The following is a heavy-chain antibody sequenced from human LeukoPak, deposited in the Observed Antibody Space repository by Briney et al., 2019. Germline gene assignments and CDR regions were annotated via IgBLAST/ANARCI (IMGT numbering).Heavy chain of an antibody. CDR2: IFYSGST. V-gene: IGHV4-59*01. D-gene: IGHD6-13*01. CDR1: GGSTSVYI. CDR3: ARDGGSWGRPGKLDY. J-gene: IGHJ4*02. Sequence: SETLCLSCAVSGGSTSVYISSSSWETPGEGVEWIWYIFYSGSTNYNPSLKSRLTISVDTSKNQYSLKLSSVTAADTAVYYCARDGGSWGRPGKLDYWGQGTLVTVSS.